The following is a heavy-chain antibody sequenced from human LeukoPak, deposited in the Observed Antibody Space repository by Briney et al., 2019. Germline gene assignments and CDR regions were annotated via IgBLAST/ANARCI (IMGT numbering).Heavy chain of an antibody. Sequence: SETLSLTCTVSGGSISSSSYYWGWIRQPTGKGLEWIGSIYYSGGTYYNPSLKSRVTISVDTSKNQFSLRLSSVTAADTAVYYCARQGSSNWNYYFDYWGQGTLVTVSS. J-gene: IGHJ4*02. CDR1: GGSISSSSYY. CDR2: IYYSGGT. D-gene: IGHD6-13*01. V-gene: IGHV4-39*01. CDR3: ARQGSSNWNYYFDY.